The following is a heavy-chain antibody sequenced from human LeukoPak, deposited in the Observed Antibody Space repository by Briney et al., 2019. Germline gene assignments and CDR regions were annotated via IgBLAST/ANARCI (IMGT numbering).Heavy chain of an antibody. CDR3: HIIHYYDSRTEDY. CDR1: GYTFTNYY. Sequence: ASVRVSCKASGYTFTNYYVHWVRQAPGQGLEWMGIINPSAGGTTYSQKFQGRVTLTRDMSTSTVYMELRSLRSADTAVYYCHIIHYYDSRTEDYWGQGTLVAVSS. V-gene: IGHV1-46*01. D-gene: IGHD3-22*01. J-gene: IGHJ4*02. CDR2: INPSAGGT.